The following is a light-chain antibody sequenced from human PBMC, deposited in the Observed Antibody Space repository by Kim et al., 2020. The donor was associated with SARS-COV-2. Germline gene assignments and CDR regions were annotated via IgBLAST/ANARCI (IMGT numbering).Light chain of an antibody. CDR2: DND. CDR1: SSNIGDNF. CDR3: VTWDTSLTAVV. Sequence: KVTSSCSGSSSNIGDNFVSCYHHLPGTAPKLLIDDNDKRPSGIPDRFSGSKSGTSATLGITGLQTGDEADYYCVTWDTSLTAVVFGGGTQLTVL. V-gene: IGLV1-51*01. J-gene: IGLJ2*01.